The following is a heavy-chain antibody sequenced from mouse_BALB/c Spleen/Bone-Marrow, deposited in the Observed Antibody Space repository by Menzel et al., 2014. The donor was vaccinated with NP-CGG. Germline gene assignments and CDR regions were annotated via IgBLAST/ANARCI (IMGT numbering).Heavy chain of an antibody. Sequence: EVQLQQSGAELVKPGASVKLSCTASGFNIKDTYMHWVKQRPEHGLEWIGRIDPANGNTKYDPKFQGKATITADTSSNTAYLQLSSLTSEDTAVYYCARWEYYAIDYWGQGTSVTVSS. V-gene: IGHV14-3*02. CDR2: IDPANGNT. D-gene: IGHD4-1*01. J-gene: IGHJ4*01. CDR1: GFNIKDTY. CDR3: ARWEYYAIDY.